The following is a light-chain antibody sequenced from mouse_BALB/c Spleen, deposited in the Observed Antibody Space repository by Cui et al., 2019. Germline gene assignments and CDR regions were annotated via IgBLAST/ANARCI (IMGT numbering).Light chain of an antibody. CDR1: QDVDGY. J-gene: IGKJ1*01. Sequence: DIVMTPSPSSLSTSLGERVSLTCRASQDVDGYLNLYQQKPGETTKLLIYGTSNLDSGVPERFSGSRSGSDYSLIISSVESEDFADYYCLQYASSPWTFGGGTKLEMK. V-gene: IGKV9-124*01. CDR3: LQYASSPWT. CDR2: GTS.